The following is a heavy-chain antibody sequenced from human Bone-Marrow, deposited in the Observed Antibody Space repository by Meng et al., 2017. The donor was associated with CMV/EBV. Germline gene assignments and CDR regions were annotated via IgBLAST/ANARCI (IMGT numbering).Heavy chain of an antibody. D-gene: IGHD3-3*01. CDR2: ISRSGSTI. J-gene: IGHJ6*02. CDR1: GFTFDDYG. V-gene: IGHV3-11*04. Sequence: GGSLRLSCAASGFTFDDYGMSWVRQAPGKGLEWVSYISRSGSTIYYADSVKGRFTISRDNANNSLFLQMNSLRAEDTAVYYCARDVRFSTPRYGLDVWGQGTTVTVSS. CDR3: ARDVRFSTPRYGLDV.